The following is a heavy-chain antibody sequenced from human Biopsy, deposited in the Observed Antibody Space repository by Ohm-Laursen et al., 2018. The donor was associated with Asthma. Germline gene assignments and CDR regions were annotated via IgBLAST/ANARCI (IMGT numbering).Heavy chain of an antibody. CDR1: GFTFDDYA. J-gene: IGHJ4*02. Sequence: SLRLSCAASGFTFDDYAMHWVRQAPGKGLEWVSGISWSSGSIGYADSVKGRFTISRDNAKNSLYLQMNSLRAEDTALYYCAKGEWELHEANFDYWGQGTLVTVSS. CDR3: AKGEWELHEANFDY. CDR2: ISWSSGSI. V-gene: IGHV3-9*01. D-gene: IGHD1-26*01.